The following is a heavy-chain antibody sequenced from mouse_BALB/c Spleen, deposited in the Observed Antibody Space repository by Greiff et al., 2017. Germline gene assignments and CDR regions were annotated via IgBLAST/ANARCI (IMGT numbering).Heavy chain of an antibody. Sequence: EVQVVESGGGLVKPGGSLKLSCAASGFTFSSYAMSWVRQTPEKRLEWVASISSGGSTYYPDSVKGRFTISRDNARNILYLQMSSLRSEDTAMYYCARGGNYYDYDYAMDYWGQGTSVTVSS. J-gene: IGHJ4*01. V-gene: IGHV5-6-5*01. CDR1: GFTFSSYA. D-gene: IGHD2-4*01. CDR3: ARGGNYYDYDYAMDY. CDR2: ISSGGST.